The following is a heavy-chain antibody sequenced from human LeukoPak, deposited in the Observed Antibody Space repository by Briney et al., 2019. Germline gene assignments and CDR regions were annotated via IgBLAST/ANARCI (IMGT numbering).Heavy chain of an antibody. Sequence: GRSLRLXCAASGFTFDDYAMHGVRQAPGKGLEWVSGISWNSGSIVYADSVKGRFTISRDNAKNSLYLQMNSLRAEDMALYYCAKASKDSSGYSNDAFDIWGQGTMVTVSS. D-gene: IGHD3-22*01. CDR2: ISWNSGSI. J-gene: IGHJ3*02. CDR3: AKASKDSSGYSNDAFDI. CDR1: GFTFDDYA. V-gene: IGHV3-9*03.